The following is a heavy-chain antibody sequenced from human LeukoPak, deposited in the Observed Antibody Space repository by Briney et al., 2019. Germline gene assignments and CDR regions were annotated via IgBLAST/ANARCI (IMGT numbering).Heavy chain of an antibody. CDR1: GGTFSSYA. D-gene: IGHD4-17*01. Sequence: ASVTVSCTASGGTFSSYAISWVRQAPGQGLEWMGGIIPIFGTANYAQKFQGRVTITADESTSTAYMELSSLRSEDTAVYYCARDRGADGDYVFYSAVYYYYYGMDVWGQGTTVTVSS. CDR2: IIPIFGTA. CDR3: ARDRGADGDYVFYSAVYYYYYGMDV. J-gene: IGHJ6*02. V-gene: IGHV1-69*13.